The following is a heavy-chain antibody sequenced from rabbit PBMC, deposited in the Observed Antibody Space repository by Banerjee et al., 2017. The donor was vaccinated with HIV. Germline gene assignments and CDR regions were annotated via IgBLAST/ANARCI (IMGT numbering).Heavy chain of an antibody. J-gene: IGHJ4*01. V-gene: IGHV1S47*01. D-gene: IGHD6-1*01. CDR2: IDPVFGST. Sequence: QEQLKETGGGLVQPGGSLKLSCKASGFDFSRYGVNWVRQAPGKGLEWIGYIDPVFGSTYYASWVNGRFTISSHNAQNTLYLQLNSLTAADTATYFCARLTYGYGGVTYAPYFNLWGPGTLVTVS. CDR1: GFDFSRYG. CDR3: ARLTYGYGGVTYAPYFNL.